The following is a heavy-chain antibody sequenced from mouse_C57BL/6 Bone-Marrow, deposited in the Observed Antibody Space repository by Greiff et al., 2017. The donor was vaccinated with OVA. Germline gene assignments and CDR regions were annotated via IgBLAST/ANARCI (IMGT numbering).Heavy chain of an antibody. J-gene: IGHJ2*01. V-gene: IGHV14-4*01. CDR1: GFTIKDDY. D-gene: IGHD1-1*01. Sequence: VHVKQSGAELVRPGASVKLSCTASGFTIKDDYMHWVKQRPEQGLEWIGWIDPENGDTEYASKFQGKATITAETSSNTAYLQLSSLTSEDTAVYYCTLYYYGSSYVGYWGQGTTLTVSS. CDR2: IDPENGDT. CDR3: TLYYYGSSYVGY.